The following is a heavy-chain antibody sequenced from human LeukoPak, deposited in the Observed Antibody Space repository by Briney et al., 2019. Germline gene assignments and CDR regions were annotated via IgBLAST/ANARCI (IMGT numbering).Heavy chain of an antibody. Sequence: SSETLSLTCAVYGGSFSGYYWSWIRQPPGKGLEWIGEINHSGSTNYNPSLKSRVTISVDTSKNQFSLRLSSVTAADTAVYYCARGPGSSWYKGAFDIWGQGTMVTVSS. CDR3: ARGPGSSWYKGAFDI. D-gene: IGHD6-13*01. V-gene: IGHV4-34*01. J-gene: IGHJ3*02. CDR1: GGSFSGYY. CDR2: INHSGST.